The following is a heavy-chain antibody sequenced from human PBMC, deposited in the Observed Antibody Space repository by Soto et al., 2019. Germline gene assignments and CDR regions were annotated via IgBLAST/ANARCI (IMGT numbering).Heavy chain of an antibody. CDR1: GGSFNSYY. CDR3: ARVDDSSGPHAFDI. CDR2: INYSGST. V-gene: IGHV4-34*01. D-gene: IGHD3-22*01. J-gene: IGHJ3*02. Sequence: PSETLSLTCAVYGGSFNSYYWSWIRQPPGKGLEWIGEINYSGSTNYNPSLKSRVTISVDTSKNQFSLKLSSVTAADTAVYYCARVDDSSGPHAFDIWGQGTMVTVSS.